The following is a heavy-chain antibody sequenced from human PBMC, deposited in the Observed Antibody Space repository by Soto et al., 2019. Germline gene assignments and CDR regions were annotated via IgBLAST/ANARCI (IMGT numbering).Heavy chain of an antibody. J-gene: IGHJ4*02. D-gene: IGHD6-13*01. CDR1: GFTFSSYA. Sequence: GGSLRLSCAASGFTFSSYAMSWVRQAPGKGLEWVSAISGSGGSTYYADSVKGRFTISRDNSKNTLYLQMNSLRAEDTAVYYCAKDLRIAAAGTPYYFDYWGQGTLVTVSS. V-gene: IGHV3-23*01. CDR2: ISGSGGST. CDR3: AKDLRIAAAGTPYYFDY.